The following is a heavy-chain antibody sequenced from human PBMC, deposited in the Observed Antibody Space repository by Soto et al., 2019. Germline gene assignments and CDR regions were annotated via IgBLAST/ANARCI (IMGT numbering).Heavy chain of an antibody. CDR2: IYHSGST. Sequence: QVQLQESGPGLVKPSGTLSLTCAVSGGSISSSNWWSWVRQPPGKGLEWIGEIYHSGSTNYNPSLKSRVTISVDKSKNQFSQKLSSVTAADTAVYYCARDRVAVADNSPSYYFDYWGQGTLVTVSS. CDR3: ARDRVAVADNSPSYYFDY. J-gene: IGHJ4*02. D-gene: IGHD6-19*01. CDR1: GGSISSSNW. V-gene: IGHV4-4*02.